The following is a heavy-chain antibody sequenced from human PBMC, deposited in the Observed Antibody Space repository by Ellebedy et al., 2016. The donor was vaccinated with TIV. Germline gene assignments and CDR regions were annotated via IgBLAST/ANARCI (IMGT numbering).Heavy chain of an antibody. CDR1: GFTFSSYA. Sequence: GESLKISXAASGFTFSSYAMSWVRQAPGKGLEWVSAISGSGGSTYYADSVKGRFTISRDNSKNTLYLQMNSLRAEDTAVYYCARDRYSGSLDYWGQGTLVTVSS. J-gene: IGHJ4*02. CDR2: ISGSGGST. CDR3: ARDRYSGSLDY. D-gene: IGHD1-26*01. V-gene: IGHV3-23*01.